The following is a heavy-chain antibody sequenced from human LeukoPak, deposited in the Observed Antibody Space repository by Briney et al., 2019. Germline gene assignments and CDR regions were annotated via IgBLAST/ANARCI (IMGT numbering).Heavy chain of an antibody. D-gene: IGHD4-23*01. CDR1: GYTLTELS. J-gene: IGHJ4*02. V-gene: IGHV1-24*01. CDR3: ARGPDYGGNSINFDY. CDR2: FDPEDGET. Sequence: VASVKVSCKVSGYTLTELSMHWVRQAPGKGLEWMGGFDPEDGETIYAQKFQGRVTMTEDTSTDTAYMELSSLRSEDTAVYYCARGPDYGGNSINFDYWGQGTLVTVSS.